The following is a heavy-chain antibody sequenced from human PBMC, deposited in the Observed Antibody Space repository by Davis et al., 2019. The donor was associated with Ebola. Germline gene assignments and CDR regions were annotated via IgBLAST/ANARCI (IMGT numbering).Heavy chain of an antibody. CDR2: ISVRTDHT. D-gene: IGHD3-22*01. J-gene: IGHJ5*02. CDR1: GFTFSSYS. CDR3: VRSQGYFSWFDP. V-gene: IGHV3-23*01. Sequence: PGGSLRLSCVASGFTFSSYSFNWVRQTPGKGLEWVPQISVRTDHTHYADSVKGRFTISKDYSKNTVYLQMNSLRVEDTAVYYCVRSQGYFSWFDPWGQGTLVTVSS.